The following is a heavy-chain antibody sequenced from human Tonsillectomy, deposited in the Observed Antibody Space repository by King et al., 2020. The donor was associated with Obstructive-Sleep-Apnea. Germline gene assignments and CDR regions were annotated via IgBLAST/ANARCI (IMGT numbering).Heavy chain of an antibody. CDR1: GGSISSGGYY. Sequence: QLQESGPGLVKPSQTLSLTCTVSGGSISSGGYYWSWIRQHPGKGLEWIGYIYYSGSTYYNPSLQSRVTISVDTSKNQFSLKLSSVTAADTAMYYCARDTFGSGYYFDYWGQGTLVTVSS. V-gene: IGHV4-31*03. D-gene: IGHD3-10*01. CDR2: IYYSGST. CDR3: ARDTFGSGYYFDY. J-gene: IGHJ4*02.